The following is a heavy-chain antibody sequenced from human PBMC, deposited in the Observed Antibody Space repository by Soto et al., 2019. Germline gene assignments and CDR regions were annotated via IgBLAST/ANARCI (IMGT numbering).Heavy chain of an antibody. J-gene: IGHJ6*02. CDR3: AREYGSSSWYYYYYGMDV. D-gene: IGHD6-13*01. Sequence: VRQAPGKGLEWISSISASGGNTYYADSVKGRFTISRGNSKNTLYLQMNSLRAEDTAVYYCAREYGSSSWYYYYYGMDVWGQGTTVTVSS. CDR2: ISASGGNT. V-gene: IGHV3-23*01.